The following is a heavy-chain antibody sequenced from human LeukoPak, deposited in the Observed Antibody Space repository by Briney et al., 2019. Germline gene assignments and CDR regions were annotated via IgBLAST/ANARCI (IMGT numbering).Heavy chain of an antibody. CDR3: ARGRVHGGRCSSTSCSLGWFDP. CDR1: GGSISSGGYY. J-gene: IGHJ5*02. D-gene: IGHD2-2*01. V-gene: IGHV4-30-2*01. CDR2: IYHSGST. Sequence: SQTLSLTCTVSGGSISSGGYYWSWIRQPPGKGLEWIGYIYHSGSTYYNPSLKSRVTISVDRSKNQFSLKLSSVTAADTAVYYCARGRVHGGRCSSTSCSLGWFDPWGQGTLVTVSS.